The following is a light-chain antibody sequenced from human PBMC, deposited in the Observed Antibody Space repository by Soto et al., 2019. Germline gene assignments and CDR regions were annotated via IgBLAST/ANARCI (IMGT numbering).Light chain of an antibody. CDR2: GAS. CDR1: QSVSSTY. V-gene: IGKV3-20*01. J-gene: IGKJ1*01. CDR3: QKYGSSPAT. Sequence: ILLTQSPGTLSLSPGNRATLSCRGSQSVSSTYLAWYQQKPGQAPRLRIYGASSRATGIPDRFSGSGSGTEFTLTISRLEPEDFAVYYCQKYGSSPATCGQGTKVDIK.